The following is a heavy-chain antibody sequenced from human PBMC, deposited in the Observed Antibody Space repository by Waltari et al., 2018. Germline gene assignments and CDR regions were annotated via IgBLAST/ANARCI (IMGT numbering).Heavy chain of an antibody. J-gene: IGHJ6*02. CDR2: RVDRGST. CDR1: GGSFRGYY. V-gene: IGHV4-34*02. D-gene: IGHD1-20*01. CDR3: ARVRYDWNRKYYYYGVDV. Sequence: QVQLQQWGAGLLKPSETLSLTCAVYGGSFRGYYWCWIRQSPGKGLEWIGERVDRGSTNYNPSHKIRVTVSVDTSKNQVSLRVTSVTAADTAVYYCARVRYDWNRKYYYYGVDVWGQGTTVTVSS.